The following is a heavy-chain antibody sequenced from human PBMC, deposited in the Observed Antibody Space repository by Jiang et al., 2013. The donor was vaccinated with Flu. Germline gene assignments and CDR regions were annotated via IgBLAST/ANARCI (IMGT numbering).Heavy chain of an antibody. J-gene: IGHJ6*03. V-gene: IGHV1-2*02. CDR1: GYTFTGYY. D-gene: IGHD1-1*01. CDR2: INPNSGGT. CDR3: ARALHWNPAYYYMDV. Sequence: GAEVKKPGASVKVSCKASGYTFTGYYMHWVRQAPGQGLEWMGWINPNSGGTNYAQKFQGRVTMTRDTSISTAYMELSRLRSDDTAVYYCARALHWNPAYYYMDVWGKGTTVTVSS.